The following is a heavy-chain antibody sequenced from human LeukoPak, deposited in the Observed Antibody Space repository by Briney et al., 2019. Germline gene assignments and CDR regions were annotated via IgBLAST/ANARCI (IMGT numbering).Heavy chain of an antibody. V-gene: IGHV3-30*02. D-gene: IGHD6-13*01. CDR2: IQYDGSNK. CDR3: ARWIGAAGIEYHYYMDV. CDR1: GFTFRSYG. J-gene: IGHJ6*03. Sequence: GGSLTLSCAVFGFTFRSYGMQWVRQAPGKGLEWMAFIQYDGSNKYYADSVKGRFTISRDNSKNTLDLQMDSLRPEDTAVNYCARWIGAAGIEYHYYMDVWGRGTTVTVSS.